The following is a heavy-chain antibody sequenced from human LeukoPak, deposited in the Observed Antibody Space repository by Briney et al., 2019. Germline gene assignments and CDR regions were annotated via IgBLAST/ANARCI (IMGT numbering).Heavy chain of an antibody. CDR1: GGSISSYY. CDR2: IYYSGST. CDR3: ASGIAAAGPGWFDP. V-gene: IGHV4-59*08. J-gene: IGHJ5*02. D-gene: IGHD6-13*01. Sequence: PSETLSLTCTVSGGSISSYYWSWIRQPPGKGLEWIGYIYYSGSTNYNPSLKSRVTISVDTSKNQFSLKVSSVTAADTAVYYCASGIAAAGPGWFDPWGQGTLVTVSS.